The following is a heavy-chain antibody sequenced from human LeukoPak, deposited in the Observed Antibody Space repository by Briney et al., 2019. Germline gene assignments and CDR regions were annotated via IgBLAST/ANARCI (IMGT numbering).Heavy chain of an antibody. CDR2: INPSGGST. Sequence: ASVKVSCKASGYTLTSYYMHWVRQAPGQGLEWMGIINPSGGSTSYAQKFQGRVTMTRDTSTSTVYMELSSLRSEDTAVYYCARDPSGLRFLEWLPPGYYFDYWGQGTLVTVSS. CDR1: GYTLTSYY. V-gene: IGHV1-46*03. D-gene: IGHD3-3*01. J-gene: IGHJ4*02. CDR3: ARDPSGLRFLEWLPPGYYFDY.